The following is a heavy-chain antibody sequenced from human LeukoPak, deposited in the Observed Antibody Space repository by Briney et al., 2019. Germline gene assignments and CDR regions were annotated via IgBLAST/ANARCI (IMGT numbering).Heavy chain of an antibody. V-gene: IGHV4-59*01. Sequence: SETLSLTCTVSVGSISTYYWSWIRQPPGKGLEWIGYIYYSGSTNYNPSLKSRVTISVDTSKNQFSLNLSSVTAADAAVYYCARSERYNSGWYFYFDYWGQGTLVTVSS. CDR2: IYYSGST. D-gene: IGHD6-19*01. J-gene: IGHJ4*02. CDR1: VGSISTYY. CDR3: ARSERYNSGWYFYFDY.